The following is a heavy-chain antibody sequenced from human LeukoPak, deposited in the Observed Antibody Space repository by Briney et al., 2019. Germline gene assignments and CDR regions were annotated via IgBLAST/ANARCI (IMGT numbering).Heavy chain of an antibody. Sequence: ASVKVSCKASGYTFTSYAISWVRQAPGQGLEWMGGIIPIFGTANYAQKFQGRVTITADESTSTAYMELSSLRSEDTAVYYCARSGGGYDFWSGYPYYFDYWGQGTLVTVSS. CDR1: GYTFTSYA. CDR2: IIPIFGTA. J-gene: IGHJ4*02. CDR3: ARSGGGYDFWSGYPYYFDY. D-gene: IGHD3-3*01. V-gene: IGHV1-69*13.